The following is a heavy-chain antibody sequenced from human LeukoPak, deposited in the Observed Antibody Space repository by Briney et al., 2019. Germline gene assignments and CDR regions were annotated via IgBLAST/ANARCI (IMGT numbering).Heavy chain of an antibody. J-gene: IGHJ5*02. Sequence: SETLSLACAVYGGSFSGYYWSWIRQPPGRGLEWIGEINHSGSTNYNPSLKSRVTISVDTSKNQFSLKLSSVTAADTAVYYCARVKKAAAFNWFDPWGQGTLVTVSS. V-gene: IGHV4-34*01. CDR3: ARVKKAAAFNWFDP. D-gene: IGHD6-13*01. CDR2: INHSGST. CDR1: GGSFSGYY.